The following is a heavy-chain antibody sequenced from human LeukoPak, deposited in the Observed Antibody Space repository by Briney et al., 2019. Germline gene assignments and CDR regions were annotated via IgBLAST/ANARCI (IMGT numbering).Heavy chain of an antibody. V-gene: IGHV3-11*04. CDR1: GGSISSYY. J-gene: IGHJ4*02. CDR3: ARDIVVVPAAIVRGLGY. CDR2: ISSSGSTI. Sequence: LSLTCTVSGGSISSYYWSWIRQAPGKGLEWVSYISSSGSTIYYADSVKGRFTISRDNAKNSLYLQMNSLRAEDTAVYYCARDIVVVPAAIVRGLGYWGQGTLVTVSS. D-gene: IGHD2-2*01.